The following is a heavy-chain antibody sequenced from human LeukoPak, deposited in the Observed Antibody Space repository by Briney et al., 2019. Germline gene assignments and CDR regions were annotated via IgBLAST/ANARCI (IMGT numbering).Heavy chain of an antibody. CDR1: GGSISSSGYY. V-gene: IGHV4-39*07. J-gene: IGHJ5*02. CDR2: INHSGST. Sequence: SETLSLTCTVSGGSISSSGYYWRWIRQPPGQGLEWIGEINHSGSTNYNPSLKSRVTISVNTSKNQFSLKLSSVTAADTAVYYCARGPYYYDSSYDWFDPWGQGTLVTVSS. D-gene: IGHD3-22*01. CDR3: ARGPYYYDSSYDWFDP.